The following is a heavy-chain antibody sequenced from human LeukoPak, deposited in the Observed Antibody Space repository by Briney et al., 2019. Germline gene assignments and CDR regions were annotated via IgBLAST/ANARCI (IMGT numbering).Heavy chain of an antibody. CDR1: GFSFTMYG. V-gene: IGHV3-30*18. CDR2: ISTDGDNE. D-gene: IGHD6-19*01. CDR3: AKDQIGWAPGYVSGPLDQ. J-gene: IGHJ4*02. Sequence: GRPLRLSCAASGFSFTMYGIHWVRQAPGKGLEWVAVISTDGDNEYYANSVKGRFTISRDNSKNTVYLQMTSLRTEDTAVYYCAKDQIGWAPGYVSGPLDQWGQGTLVTVSS.